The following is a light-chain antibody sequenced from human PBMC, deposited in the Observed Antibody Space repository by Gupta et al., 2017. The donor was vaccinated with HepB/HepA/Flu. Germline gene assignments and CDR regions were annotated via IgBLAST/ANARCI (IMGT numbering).Light chain of an antibody. CDR1: SSDVGSYNV. J-gene: IGLJ1*01. Sequence: SALTQPASVSGSPGQSITISCTGTSSDVGSYNVVSWYQQYPGNTPKLVIYEVSKRPSGVSDRFAGSKSGNTASLTISGLQAEDEADYYCCSYADPNTFVFGSGTKVTVL. V-gene: IGLV2-23*02. CDR3: CSYADPNTFV. CDR2: EVS.